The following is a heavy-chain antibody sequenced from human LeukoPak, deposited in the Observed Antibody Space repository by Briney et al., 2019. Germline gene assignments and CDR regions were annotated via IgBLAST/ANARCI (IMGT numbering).Heavy chain of an antibody. V-gene: IGHV1-69*05. D-gene: IGHD6-6*01. J-gene: IGHJ5*02. CDR2: IIPIFGTA. CDR1: GGTFSSYA. Sequence: GASVKVSCKASGGTFSSYAISWVRQAPGQGLEWMGGIIPIFGTANYAQKFQGRVTITTDESTSTAYMELSSLRSEDTAVYYCARDGSSSIAARTPGEGWFDPWGQGTLVTVSS. CDR3: ARDGSSSIAARTPGEGWFDP.